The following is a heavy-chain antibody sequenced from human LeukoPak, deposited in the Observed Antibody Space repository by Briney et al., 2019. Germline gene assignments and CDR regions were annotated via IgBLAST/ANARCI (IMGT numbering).Heavy chain of an antibody. V-gene: IGHV3-23*01. Sequence: GGSLRLSCAASGFTFSSYAMNWVRQAPGKGLEWVSAISNNGGYTYYADSVQGRFTISRDNSKSTLCLQMNSLRAEDTAVYYCAKQLGYCSDGSCYFPYWGQGTLVTVSS. D-gene: IGHD2-15*01. CDR3: AKQLGYCSDGSCYFPY. CDR2: ISNNGGYT. CDR1: GFTFSSYA. J-gene: IGHJ4*02.